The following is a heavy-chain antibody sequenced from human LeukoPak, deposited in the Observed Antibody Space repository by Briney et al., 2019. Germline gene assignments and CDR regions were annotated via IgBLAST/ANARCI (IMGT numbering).Heavy chain of an antibody. CDR2: IYYSGST. D-gene: IGHD3-22*01. J-gene: IGHJ5*02. CDR1: GGSISSSSYY. CDR3: ARDFDSSGYYTGNWFDP. Sequence: PSETLSLTCTVSGGSISSSSYYWGWIRQPPGKGLEWIGSIYYSGSTYYNTSLKSRVTISVDTSKNQFSLKLNSVTAADTAVYYCARDFDSSGYYTGNWFDPWGQGTLVTVSS. V-gene: IGHV4-39*07.